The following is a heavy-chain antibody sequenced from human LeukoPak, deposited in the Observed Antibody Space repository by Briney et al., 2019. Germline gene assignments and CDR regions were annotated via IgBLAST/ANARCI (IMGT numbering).Heavy chain of an antibody. V-gene: IGHV3-9*01. D-gene: IGHD2-21*02. Sequence: GGSLRLSCAASGFTFDDYAMHWVRQAPGKGLEWVSGISWNSGSIGYADSVKGRFTISRDNAKNSLYLQMNSLRAEDTALYYCAKDAENMVTAIFGYWGQGTLVTVSS. CDR1: GFTFDDYA. J-gene: IGHJ4*02. CDR2: ISWNSGSI. CDR3: AKDAENMVTAIFGY.